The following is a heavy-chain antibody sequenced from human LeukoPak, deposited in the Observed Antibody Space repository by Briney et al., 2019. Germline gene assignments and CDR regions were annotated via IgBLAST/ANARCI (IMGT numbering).Heavy chain of an antibody. CDR3: ARDYEDYYYYYYMDV. D-gene: IGHD5-12*01. J-gene: IGHJ6*03. Sequence: ASVKVSCKGSRYTFTGYYMHWVRQAPGQGREWMGWINPKSGGTHYAQKFQGRVTMTTDTSLSTAYMEPKSDDTTVYYCARDYEDYYYYYYMDVWGKGTTVTVSS. CDR2: INPKSGGT. V-gene: IGHV1-2*02. CDR1: RYTFTGYY.